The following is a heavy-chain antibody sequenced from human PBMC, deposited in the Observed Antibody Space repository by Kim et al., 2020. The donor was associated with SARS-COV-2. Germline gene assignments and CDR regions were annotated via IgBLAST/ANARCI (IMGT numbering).Heavy chain of an antibody. V-gene: IGHV5-10-1*01. D-gene: IGHD6-19*01. Sequence: YSPSFHGHVTISADKSTSTAYLQWSSLRASDTAMYYCARQDSASSGWYDYWGQGTLVTVSS. J-gene: IGHJ4*02. CDR3: ARQDSASSGWYDY.